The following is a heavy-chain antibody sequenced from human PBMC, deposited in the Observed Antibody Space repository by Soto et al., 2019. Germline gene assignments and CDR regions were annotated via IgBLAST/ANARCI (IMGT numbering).Heavy chain of an antibody. J-gene: IGHJ3*02. Sequence: SVKVSCKASGDMFDTYTITWMRQAPGRGLEWVGGIIPRSAKSNYAQKFEGRVTITADESTSTAYMELSSLRSEDTAVYYCARVAGSDAFDIWGQGTMVTVSS. D-gene: IGHD6-13*01. CDR3: ARVAGSDAFDI. V-gene: IGHV1-69*13. CDR2: IIPRSAKS. CDR1: GDMFDTYT.